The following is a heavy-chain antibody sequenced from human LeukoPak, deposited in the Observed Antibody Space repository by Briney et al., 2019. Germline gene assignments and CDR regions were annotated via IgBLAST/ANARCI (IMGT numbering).Heavy chain of an antibody. J-gene: IGHJ4*02. CDR1: DGSISYNY. V-gene: IGHV4-4*07. D-gene: IGHD6-25*01. Sequence: SETLSLTCIVSDGSISYNYWSWIRQSAGKGLELIGRIYYTGSTNYNPSLRSRVTMSVDTSKNQFSLMLSSVTAADTAVYYCARGLSGDSHGFEYWGQGTLVTVSS. CDR3: ARGLSGDSHGFEY. CDR2: IYYTGST.